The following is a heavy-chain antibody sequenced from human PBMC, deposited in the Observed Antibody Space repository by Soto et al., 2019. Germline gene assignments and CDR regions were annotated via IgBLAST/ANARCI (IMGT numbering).Heavy chain of an antibody. CDR3: AKVPDDYEYYYYSMDV. J-gene: IGHJ6*02. D-gene: IGHD4-17*01. CDR1: GFTFSSYA. V-gene: IGHV3-23*01. Sequence: PGGSLRLSCAASGFTFSSYAMSWVRQAPGKGLEWVSAISGSGGSTYYADSVKGRFTISRDNSKNTLYVQMNSLRAEDTAVYYCAKVPDDYEYYYYSMDVWGQGTTVTVSS. CDR2: ISGSGGST.